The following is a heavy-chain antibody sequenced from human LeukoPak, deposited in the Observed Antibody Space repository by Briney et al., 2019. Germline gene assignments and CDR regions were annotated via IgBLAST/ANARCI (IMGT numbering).Heavy chain of an antibody. V-gene: IGHV4-61*02. J-gene: IGHJ6*03. D-gene: IGHD4-17*01. Sequence: SQTLSLTCTVSGDSMSSDSYFWSWIRQPAGKGLEWIGRSYSSGRTYYNPSLKSRATISLDTSRNQFSLKLSSATAADTAVYFCATARADYGDYNSFYYMDVWGKGTTVTVSS. CDR1: GDSMSSDSYF. CDR2: SYSSGRT. CDR3: ATARADYGDYNSFYYMDV.